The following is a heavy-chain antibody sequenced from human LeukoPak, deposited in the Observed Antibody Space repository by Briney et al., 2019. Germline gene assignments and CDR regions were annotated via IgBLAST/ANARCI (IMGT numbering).Heavy chain of an antibody. CDR2: ISSNGGST. J-gene: IGHJ4*02. D-gene: IGHD6-19*01. CDR3: AKNGIYTSGWYGGYFDY. V-gene: IGHV3-64D*09. CDR1: GFTFSSYA. Sequence: PGGSLRLSCSASGFTFSSYAMHWVRQAPGKGLEYVSAISSNGGSTYYADSVKGRFTISRDNSKNTLYLQMSSLRAEDTAVYYCAKNGIYTSGWYGGYFDYWGQGTLVTVSS.